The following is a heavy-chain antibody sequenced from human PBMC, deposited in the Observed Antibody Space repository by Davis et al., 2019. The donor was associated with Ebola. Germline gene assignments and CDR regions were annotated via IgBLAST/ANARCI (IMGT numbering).Heavy chain of an antibody. D-gene: IGHD5-12*01. CDR1: GGSISSSNW. Sequence: MPSETLSLTCAVSGGSISSSNWWSWVRQPPGKGLEWIGEIYHSGSTNYNPSLKSRVTISVDKSKNQFSLKLSSVTAADTAVYYCARVRGYSGYRYYYYGMDVWGQGTTVTVSS. CDR2: IYHSGST. CDR3: ARVRGYSGYRYYYYGMDV. J-gene: IGHJ6*02. V-gene: IGHV4-4*02.